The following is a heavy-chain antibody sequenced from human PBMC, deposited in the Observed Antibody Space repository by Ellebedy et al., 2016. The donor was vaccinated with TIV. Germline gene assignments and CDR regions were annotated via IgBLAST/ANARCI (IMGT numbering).Heavy chain of an antibody. CDR1: GFTVSSNY. J-gene: IGHJ4*02. V-gene: IGHV3-66*01. Sequence: GGSLRLSCAASGFTVSSNYMTWVRQPPGKGLEWVSVIYSSGSTYYTDSVKGRFTISRDNSKNTLYLQMNSLRAEDTAVYYCARGRGYAHQGLNFDYWGQGTLVTVSS. D-gene: IGHD2-2*01. CDR2: IYSSGST. CDR3: ARGRGYAHQGLNFDY.